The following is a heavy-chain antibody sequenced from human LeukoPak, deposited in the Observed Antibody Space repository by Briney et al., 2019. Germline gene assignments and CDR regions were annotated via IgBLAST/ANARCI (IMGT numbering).Heavy chain of an antibody. CDR3: ATSSAEGSVMVRGVIFYGMDV. D-gene: IGHD3-10*01. Sequence: ASVKVSCKVSGYTLTELSMHWVRQAPGKGLEWMGGFDPEDGETIYVQKFQGRVTMTEDTSTDTAYMELSSLRSEDTAVYYCATSSAEGSVMVRGVIFYGMDVWGQGTTVTVSS. V-gene: IGHV1-24*01. J-gene: IGHJ6*02. CDR2: FDPEDGET. CDR1: GYTLTELS.